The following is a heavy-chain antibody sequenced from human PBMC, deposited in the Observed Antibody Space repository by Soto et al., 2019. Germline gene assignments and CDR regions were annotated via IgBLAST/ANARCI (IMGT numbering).Heavy chain of an antibody. J-gene: IGHJ5*02. Sequence: SVKVSCKASGGTLTNYAFSWVRQAPGQGLEWLGGIIPIFGTADYAQKFQGRVTITADEPTSTVHMELSSLRSDDTAVYYCARVPRYCFSSNCYGWFDPWGQGTPVTVSS. V-gene: IGHV1-69*13. CDR3: ARVPRYCFSSNCYGWFDP. D-gene: IGHD2-2*01. CDR1: GGTLTNYA. CDR2: IIPIFGTA.